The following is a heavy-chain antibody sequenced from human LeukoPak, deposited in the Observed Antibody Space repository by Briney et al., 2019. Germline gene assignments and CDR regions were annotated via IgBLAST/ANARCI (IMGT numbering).Heavy chain of an antibody. CDR2: INPKTGDT. CDR1: GYIFTDYY. Sequence: ASVKVSCKTSGYIFTDYYIHWVRQAPGQGLEWMGWINPKTGDTNSAQKFHRWVTMTRDTAINTAYMDPDRLTLDDTAVYYCTRAVYSHGYCVRMICPNWFDPWGQGTLVTVSS. D-gene: IGHD2-2*03. CDR3: TRAVYSHGYCVRMICPNWFDP. J-gene: IGHJ5*02. V-gene: IGHV1-2*04.